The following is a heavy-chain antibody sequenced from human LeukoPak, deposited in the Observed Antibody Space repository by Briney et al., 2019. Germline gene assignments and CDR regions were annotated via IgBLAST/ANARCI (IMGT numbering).Heavy chain of an antibody. V-gene: IGHV4-39*07. CDR3: ARGPTRYYFDY. CDR2: IYYSGST. CDR1: GGSISSSSYY. Sequence: SETLSLTCTVSGGSISSSSYYWGWIRQPPGKGLEWIGSIYYSGSTYYNPSLKSRVTISVDTSKNQFSLKLSSVTPADTAVYYCARGPTRYYFDYWGQGTLVTVSS. J-gene: IGHJ4*02.